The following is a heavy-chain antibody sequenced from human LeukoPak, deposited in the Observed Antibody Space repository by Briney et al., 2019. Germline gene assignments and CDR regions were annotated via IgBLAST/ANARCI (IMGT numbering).Heavy chain of an antibody. D-gene: IGHD6-19*01. CDR3: ARDISSGWLTFDY. J-gene: IGHJ4*02. CDR2: IYSGGST. V-gene: IGHV3-66*01. Sequence: GGSLRLSCAASGFTVSSNYMSWVRQAPGKGLEWVSVIYSGGSTSYAASVKGRFTISRDNSKNTLYLQMNSLRAEDTALYYCARDISSGWLTFDYWGQGTLVSVSS. CDR1: GFTVSSNY.